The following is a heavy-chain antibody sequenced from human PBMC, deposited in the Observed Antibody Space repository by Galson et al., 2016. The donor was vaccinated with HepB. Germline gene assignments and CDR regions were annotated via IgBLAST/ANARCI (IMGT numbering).Heavy chain of an antibody. CDR2: ISGSGTNT. J-gene: IGHJ6*02. CDR3: AKSLLGVPLVSYYYGMDV. Sequence: SLRLSCAASGFTFSNYVMNWVRQAPGKGLEWVSAISGSGTNTYYEDSVTGRFTISRDNSKNTLFLQMNSLRAEDTAVYYCAKSLLGVPLVSYYYGMDVWGQGTTVTVSS. CDR1: GFTFSNYV. V-gene: IGHV3-23*01. D-gene: IGHD5/OR15-5a*01.